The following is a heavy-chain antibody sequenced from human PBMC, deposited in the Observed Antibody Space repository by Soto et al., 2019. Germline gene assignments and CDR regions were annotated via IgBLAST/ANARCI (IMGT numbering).Heavy chain of an antibody. CDR2: INHSGST. Sequence: SKPLSLACAVDSGAFSGYYWSWIRQPPGKGLEWIGEINHSGSTNYNPSLKSRVTISVDTSKNQFSLKLSSVTAADTAVYYCASDSDSSGWPSYAFDIWGQWTMVT. CDR3: ASDSDSSGWPSYAFDI. CDR1: SGAFSGYY. D-gene: IGHD6-19*01. J-gene: IGHJ3*02. V-gene: IGHV4-34*01.